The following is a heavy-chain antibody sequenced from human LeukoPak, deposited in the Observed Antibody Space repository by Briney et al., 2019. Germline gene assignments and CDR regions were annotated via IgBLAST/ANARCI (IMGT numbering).Heavy chain of an antibody. V-gene: IGHV2-5*02. CDR3: AHRLVAGRTKWYYFDY. D-gene: IGHD6-19*01. CDR1: GFSLSTSGVG. J-gene: IGHJ4*02. CDR2: IYWDDDK. Sequence: GPTLVNPTQTLTLTCNFSGFSLSTSGVGVGWIRQPPGKALEWLALIYWDDDKRYSPSLKSRLTITKDTSKNQVVLTMTNMDPVDTATYYCAHRLVAGRTKWYYFDYWGQATLVTVSS.